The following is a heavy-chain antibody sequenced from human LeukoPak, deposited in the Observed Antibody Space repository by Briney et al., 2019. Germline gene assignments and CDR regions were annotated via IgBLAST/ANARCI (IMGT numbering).Heavy chain of an antibody. CDR2: IIPIFGTA. V-gene: IGHV1-69*06. Sequence: SVKVSCKASGGTFSSYAISWVRQAPGQGLEWMGGIIPIFGTANYAQKFQGRVTITADKSTSTAYMELSSLRSEDTAVYYCARARQQLVTNWFDPWGQGTLVTVSS. CDR1: GGTFSSYA. D-gene: IGHD6-13*01. CDR3: ARARQQLVTNWFDP. J-gene: IGHJ5*02.